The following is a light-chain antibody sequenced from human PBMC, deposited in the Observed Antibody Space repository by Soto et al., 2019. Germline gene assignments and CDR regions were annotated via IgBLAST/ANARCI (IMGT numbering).Light chain of an antibody. Sequence: QSVLTQPASVSGSPGQAITISCTGTSSDVGGYNYVSWYQQHPGKAPKLMMYEVSTRPSGVSNRFSGSKSGNTASLTISGLQSEDEADYYCSSYTSSSIDYVFGTGTKLTVL. CDR3: SSYTSSSIDYV. CDR1: SSDVGGYNY. V-gene: IGLV2-14*01. CDR2: EVS. J-gene: IGLJ1*01.